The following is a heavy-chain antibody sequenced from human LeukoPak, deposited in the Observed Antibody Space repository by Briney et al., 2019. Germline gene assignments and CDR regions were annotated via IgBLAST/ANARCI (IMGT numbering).Heavy chain of an antibody. D-gene: IGHD2-2*01. CDR3: ARDAVPAAISGAFDI. CDR2: IIPIFGTA. CDR1: GYTFTNYG. J-gene: IGHJ3*02. Sequence: ASVKVSCKTSGYTFTNYGISWVRQAPGQGLEWMGGIIPIFGTANYAQKFQGRVTITTDESTSTAYMELSSLRSEDTAVYYCARDAVPAAISGAFDIWGQGTMVTVSS. V-gene: IGHV1-69*05.